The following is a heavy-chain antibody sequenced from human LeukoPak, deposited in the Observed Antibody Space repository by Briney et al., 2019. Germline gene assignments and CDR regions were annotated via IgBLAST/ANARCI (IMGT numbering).Heavy chain of an antibody. CDR2: IYTSGST. J-gene: IGHJ6*02. V-gene: IGHV4-4*07. Sequence: PSETLSLTCTVSGGSISSYYWSWIRQPAGKGPEWIGRIYTSGSTNYNPSLKSRVTMSVDTSKNQFSLKLSSVTAADTAVYYCARDLQWPSSYYYYGMDVWGQGTTVTVSS. CDR1: GGSISSYY. CDR3: ARDLQWPSSYYYYGMDV. D-gene: IGHD6-19*01.